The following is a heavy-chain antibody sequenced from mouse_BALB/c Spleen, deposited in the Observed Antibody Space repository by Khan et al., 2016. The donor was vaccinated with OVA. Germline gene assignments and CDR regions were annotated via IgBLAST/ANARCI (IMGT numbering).Heavy chain of an antibody. V-gene: IGHV2-6-1*01. CDR3: ARQPYYNYNIMDY. J-gene: IGHJ4*01. D-gene: IGHD2-12*01. CDR2: IWSDGST. Sequence: QVQLKQSGPGLVAPSQSLSITCTISGFSLTNYGIHWVRQPPGKGLEWLVMIWSDGSTTYNSALNSRLSISKDNSKSQVFLKMNSLQTDDTAMYYCARQPYYNYNIMDYWGQGTSVTVSS. CDR1: GFSLTNYG.